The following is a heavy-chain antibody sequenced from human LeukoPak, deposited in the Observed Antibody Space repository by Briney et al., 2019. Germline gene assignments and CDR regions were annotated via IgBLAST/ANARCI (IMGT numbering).Heavy chain of an antibody. V-gene: IGHV1-69*05. Sequence: GASVKVSCKASGGTFSSYAISWVRQAPGQGLEWMGGIIPIFGTANYAQKFQGRVTITTDESTSTAYMELSSLRSEDTAVYYCARVRPYYGRAFDIWGQGTMVTVSS. CDR3: ARVRPYYGRAFDI. J-gene: IGHJ3*02. CDR1: GGTFSSYA. D-gene: IGHD3-10*01. CDR2: IIPIFGTA.